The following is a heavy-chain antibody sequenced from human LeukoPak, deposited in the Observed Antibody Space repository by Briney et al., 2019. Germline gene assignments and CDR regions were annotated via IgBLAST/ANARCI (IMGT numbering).Heavy chain of an antibody. CDR3: ANPAPGVVYLY. J-gene: IGHJ4*02. CDR1: GFTFSSYD. D-gene: IGHD2-8*02. Sequence: QPGGSLRLSCAASGFTFSSYDMSWVRQAPGKGLEWVSGIRNCGGSTYYADSVKGRFTISRDNSKNTLYLQMNSLRAEDTAVYYCANPAPGVVYLYWGQGTLVTVSS. CDR2: IRNCGGST. V-gene: IGHV3-23*01.